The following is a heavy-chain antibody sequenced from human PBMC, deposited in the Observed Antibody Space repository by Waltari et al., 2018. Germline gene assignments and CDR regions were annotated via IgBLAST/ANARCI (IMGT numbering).Heavy chain of an antibody. CDR3: ARGPFLYGHEPVY. Sequence: EVQLVESGGGLVKPGGSLRLSCAASGFTFSSYSMNWVRQAPGKGLEGVSAISSSRSYRDYADSVKGRFTISRDNAKNSLYLQMNSLRAEDTAVYYCARGPFLYGHEPVYWGQGTLVTVSS. CDR1: GFTFSSYS. D-gene: IGHD3-10*01. CDR2: ISSSRSYR. J-gene: IGHJ4*02. V-gene: IGHV3-21*01.